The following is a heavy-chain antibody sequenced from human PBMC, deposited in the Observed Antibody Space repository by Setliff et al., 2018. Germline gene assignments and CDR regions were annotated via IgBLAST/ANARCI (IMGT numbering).Heavy chain of an antibody. CDR3: ATGAYLDV. J-gene: IGHJ6*04. CDR2: IYYSGST. V-gene: IGHV4-31*03. Sequence: SETLSLTCTVSGGSISSGGYYWTWIRQHPGRGLEWIGYIYYSGSTYYSPSLKSRLSIPVDTSKNQFSLKLSSVTAADTAVYYCATGAYLDVWGKGTAVTVSS. CDR1: GGSISSGGYY. D-gene: IGHD2-21*01.